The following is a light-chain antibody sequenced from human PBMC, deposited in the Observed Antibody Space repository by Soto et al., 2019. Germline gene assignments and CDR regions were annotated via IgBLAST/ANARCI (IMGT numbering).Light chain of an antibody. V-gene: IGLV2-14*01. CDR1: SSDVGGYNY. J-gene: IGLJ3*02. CDR3: GSYTRGSTLV. Sequence: QSALTQPASVSGSPGQSITISCTGTSSDVGGYNYVSWYQQHPDKAPKLMIYEVSNRPSGVSNRFSGSKSGNTASLTISGLQSEDEGNYYCGSYTRGSTLVFGGGTKLTVL. CDR2: EVS.